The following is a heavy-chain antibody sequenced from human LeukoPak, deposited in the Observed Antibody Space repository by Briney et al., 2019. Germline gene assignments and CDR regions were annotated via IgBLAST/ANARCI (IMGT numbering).Heavy chain of an antibody. D-gene: IGHD5-24*01. CDR2: ISTTGTTI. Sequence: GGSLRLSCEASGFIFSSYEMNWVRQAPGKGLEWVSYISTTGTTIYYSDPVRGRFTISRDNARNSLFLQMSSLRAEDTAVYYCARGRRDGYNYWGQGTLVTVSS. V-gene: IGHV3-48*03. CDR1: GFIFSSYE. J-gene: IGHJ4*02. CDR3: ARGRRDGYNY.